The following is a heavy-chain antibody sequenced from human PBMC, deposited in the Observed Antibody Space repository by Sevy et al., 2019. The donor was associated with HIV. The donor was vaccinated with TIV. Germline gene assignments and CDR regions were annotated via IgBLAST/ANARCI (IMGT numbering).Heavy chain of an antibody. CDR2: IHYTGTT. J-gene: IGHJ5*02. D-gene: IGHD5-12*01. CDR1: GGSISAYH. V-gene: IGHV4-59*01. CDR3: ARAPPVRSGDDSLNWFDH. Sequence: SETLSLTCTVSGGSISAYHWSWIRQPPGKGLEYIGYIHYTGTTNYNPSLKSRVTISVDTSKNQFSLKLSSVTAADTALYYCARAPPVRSGDDSLNWFDHWGQGTLVTVSS.